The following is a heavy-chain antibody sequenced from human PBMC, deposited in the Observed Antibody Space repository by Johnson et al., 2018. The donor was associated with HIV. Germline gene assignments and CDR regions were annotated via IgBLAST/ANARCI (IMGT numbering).Heavy chain of an antibody. CDR3: ATVGRLTATAQSAFDI. J-gene: IGHJ3*02. V-gene: IGHV3-20*04. Sequence: VPLVESGGGVVRPGGSLRVSCAASGFTFDDYGMSWVRQAPGKGLEWVSGINWNGGNTGYADSVKGRFIISRDNSNNTLYLQMTNLRAEDTAVFYCATVGRLTATAQSAFDIWGQGTMVMVSS. D-gene: IGHD1-7*01. CDR1: GFTFDDYG. CDR2: INWNGGNT.